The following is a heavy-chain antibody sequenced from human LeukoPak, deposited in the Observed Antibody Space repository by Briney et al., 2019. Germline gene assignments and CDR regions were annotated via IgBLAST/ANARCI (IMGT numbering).Heavy chain of an antibody. V-gene: IGHV1-18*04. CDR1: GYSFTSYG. J-gene: IGHJ4*02. CDR3: ERDGGYYGSGSVSHY. CDR2: NSAYNGNT. D-gene: IGHD3-10*01. Sequence: ASVKVSCKASGYSFTSYGISWVRQAPGQGLEWMGWNSAYNGNTNYAQKLQGRVTMTTDTSTSTDYMELSSLRSDDAAVYYCERDGGYYGSGSVSHYGGQGPVVTVS.